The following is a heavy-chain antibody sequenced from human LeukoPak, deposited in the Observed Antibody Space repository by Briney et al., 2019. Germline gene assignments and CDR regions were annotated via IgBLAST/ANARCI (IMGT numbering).Heavy chain of an antibody. D-gene: IGHD4-17*01. CDR2: MNPNSGGT. Sequence: ASVKVSCKASGYTFTGYYMHWVRQAPGQGLEWMGWMNPNSGGTNYAQKFQGRVTLSRDTSISTAYMEMSSLRSDDTAVYYCARLTTTVTSFDYWGQGTLVTVSS. CDR3: ARLTTTVTSFDY. J-gene: IGHJ4*02. CDR1: GYTFTGYY. V-gene: IGHV1-2*02.